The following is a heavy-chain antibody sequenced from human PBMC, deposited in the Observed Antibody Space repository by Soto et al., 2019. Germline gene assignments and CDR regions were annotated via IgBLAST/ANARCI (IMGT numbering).Heavy chain of an antibody. D-gene: IGHD4-17*01. Sequence: SETLSLTCTVSGGSIRSSTYYWAWIRQPPGKGLEWIGSIFRSGSTYYNPSLKSRVTISVDTSKNQFSLELTSVTAADTAVYYCAREAAYGDYVFGYWGQGTLVTVSS. CDR1: GGSIRSSTYY. CDR3: AREAAYGDYVFGY. J-gene: IGHJ4*02. CDR2: IFRSGST. V-gene: IGHV4-39*07.